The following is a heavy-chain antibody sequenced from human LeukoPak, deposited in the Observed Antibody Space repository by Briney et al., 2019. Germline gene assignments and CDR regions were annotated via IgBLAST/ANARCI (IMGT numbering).Heavy chain of an antibody. D-gene: IGHD3-22*01. Sequence: ASVTVSYKASGYTFTNYGISWVRQAPGQGREGMGWISAYNGNTNYAQKLQGRVTMTTDTSTSTAYMELRSLRSDDTAVYYCARVNLYYDSSGYDYWGQGTLVTVSS. CDR2: ISAYNGNT. V-gene: IGHV1-18*01. CDR1: GYTFTNYG. CDR3: ARVNLYYDSSGYDY. J-gene: IGHJ4*02.